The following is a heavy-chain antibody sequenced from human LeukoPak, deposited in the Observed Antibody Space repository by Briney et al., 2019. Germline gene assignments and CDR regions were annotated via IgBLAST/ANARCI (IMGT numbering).Heavy chain of an antibody. V-gene: IGHV3-23*01. CDR2: ISGGGGTT. Sequence: GGSLRLSCAASGFTFSSYAMNWVRQAPGKGLEWVSAISGGGGTTYYADSVKGRFTISRDNSKNTLFLQMNSLRAEDTAVYYCARDSSGQIYYYYGMDVWGQGTTVTVSS. CDR1: GFTFSSYA. CDR3: ARDSSGQIYYYYGMDV. D-gene: IGHD6-19*01. J-gene: IGHJ6*02.